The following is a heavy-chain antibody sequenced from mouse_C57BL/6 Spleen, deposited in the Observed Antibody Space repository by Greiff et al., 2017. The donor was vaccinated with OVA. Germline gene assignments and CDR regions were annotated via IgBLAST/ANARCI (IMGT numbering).Heavy chain of an antibody. CDR2: IYPRSGNT. Sequence: QVQLKPSGAELARPGASVKLSCKASGYTFTSYGISWVKQRTGQGLEWIGEIYPRSGNTYYNEKFKGKATLTADKSSSTAYMELRSLTSEDSAVYFCARRDDYDSYFDVWGTGTTVTVSS. CDR1: GYTFTSYG. V-gene: IGHV1-81*01. CDR3: ARRDDYDSYFDV. J-gene: IGHJ1*03. D-gene: IGHD2-4*01.